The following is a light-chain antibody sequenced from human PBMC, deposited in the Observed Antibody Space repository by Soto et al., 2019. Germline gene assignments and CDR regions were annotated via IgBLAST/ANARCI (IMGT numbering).Light chain of an antibody. CDR3: QQGSNWPLT. CDR1: QSVNSY. V-gene: IGKV3-11*01. Sequence: EIVLTQSPATLSLSPGERATLSCRASQSVNSYLAWYQQKPGQAPRLLIYDASNRATGIPARFSGSGSGTDFTLTISSLEPEDSAVYYCQQGSNWPLTFGGGTKVEIK. CDR2: DAS. J-gene: IGKJ4*01.